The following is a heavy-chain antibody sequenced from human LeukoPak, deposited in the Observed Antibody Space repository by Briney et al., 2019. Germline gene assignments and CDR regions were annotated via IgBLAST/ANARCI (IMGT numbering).Heavy chain of an antibody. CDR2: IYSGGST. CDR1: GFTVSSNY. D-gene: IGHD1-26*01. V-gene: IGHV3-53*01. CDR3: ARDSSGSYWRGFDS. Sequence: GGSLRLSCAASGFTVSSNYMSWVRQASGKGLEWVSVIYSGGSTFYADSVKGRFTISRDNSKNTLYLQMNSLRAEDTAVYYCARDSSGSYWRGFDSWGQGTLVTVSS. J-gene: IGHJ4*02.